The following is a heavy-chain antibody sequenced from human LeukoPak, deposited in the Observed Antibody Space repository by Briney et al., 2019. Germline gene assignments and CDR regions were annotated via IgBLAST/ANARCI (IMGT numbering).Heavy chain of an antibody. CDR2: IYTSGST. CDR1: GGSISSGSYY. CDR3: ARAGYSSGWPESYYYYGMDV. V-gene: IGHV4-61*02. Sequence: SQTLSLTCTVSGGSISSGSYYWSWIRQPAGKGLEWIGRIYTSGSTNYNPSLKSRVTISVDTSKNQFSLKLSSVTAADTAVYYCARAGYSSGWPESYYYYGMDVWGQGTTVTVSS. J-gene: IGHJ6*02. D-gene: IGHD6-19*01.